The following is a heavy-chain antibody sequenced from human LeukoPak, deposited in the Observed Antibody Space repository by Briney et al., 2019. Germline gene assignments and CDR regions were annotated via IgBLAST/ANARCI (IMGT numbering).Heavy chain of an antibody. J-gene: IGHJ1*01. D-gene: IGHD3-22*01. Sequence: GGSLRLSCAVSGFTFSSYTMHWVRQAPGKGLEYVSAITSNGGSTYYANSVKGRFTISRDNAKNTVSLQMNSLRAEDTGVYYCARAPSEIGGYYPEYFRHWGQGTLVTVSS. CDR2: ITSNGGST. V-gene: IGHV3-64*01. CDR1: GFTFSSYT. CDR3: ARAPSEIGGYYPEYFRH.